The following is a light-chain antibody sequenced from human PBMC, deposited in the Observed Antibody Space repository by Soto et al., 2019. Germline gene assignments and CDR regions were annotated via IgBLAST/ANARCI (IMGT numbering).Light chain of an antibody. J-gene: IGKJ3*01. CDR1: QSSSSY. CDR2: AAS. CDR3: QQSYSTPLT. V-gene: IGKV1-39*01. Sequence: DIQMTQSPSSLSASVGDRVTITCRASQSSSSYLNWYQQKPGKAPKLLIYAASSLQSGVPSRFSGSGSGTEFTLTISSLQPEDFATYYCQQSYSTPLTFGPGTKVDIK.